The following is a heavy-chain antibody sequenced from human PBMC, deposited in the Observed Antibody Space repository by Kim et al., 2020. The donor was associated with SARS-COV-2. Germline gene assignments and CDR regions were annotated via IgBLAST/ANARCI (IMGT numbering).Heavy chain of an antibody. D-gene: IGHD6-13*01. CDR1: GYTFTSYG. CDR2: ISAYNGNT. CDR3: ARDIPTFWSSSWGGMDV. V-gene: IGHV1-18*01. Sequence: ASVKVSCKASGYTFTSYGISWVRQAPGQGLEWMGWISAYNGNTNYAQKLQGRVTMTTDTSTSTAYMELRSLRSDDTAVYYCARDIPTFWSSSWGGMDVWGQGTTVTVSS. J-gene: IGHJ6*02.